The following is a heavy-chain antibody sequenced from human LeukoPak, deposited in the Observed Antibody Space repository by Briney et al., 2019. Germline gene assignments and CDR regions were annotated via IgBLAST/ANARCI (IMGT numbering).Heavy chain of an antibody. CDR1: GYTFTSYD. D-gene: IGHD6-13*01. V-gene: IGHV1-8*01. CDR2: MNPNSGNT. CDR3: ARGYSSSWRSNVYFDY. J-gene: IGHJ4*02. Sequence: ASVKVSCKASGYTFTSYDINWVRQATGQGLEWMGWMNPNSGNTGYAQKFQGRVTMTRNTSISTAYMELSSLKSEDTAVHYCARGYSSSWRSNVYFDYWGQGTLVTVSS.